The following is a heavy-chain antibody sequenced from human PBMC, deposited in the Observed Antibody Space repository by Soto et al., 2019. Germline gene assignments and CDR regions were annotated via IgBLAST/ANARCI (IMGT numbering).Heavy chain of an antibody. D-gene: IGHD6-6*01. CDR3: ARDRKGIAARPRAPYGMDV. V-gene: IGHV4-31*03. CDR1: GGSISSGGYY. CDR2: IYYSGST. Sequence: QVQLQESGPGLVKPSQTLSLTCTVSGGSISSGGYYWSWIRQHPGKGLEWIGYIYYSGSTYYNPSLKSRVTISVDTSKNQFSLKLSSVTAADTAVYYCARDRKGIAARPRAPYGMDVWVQGTTVTVSS. J-gene: IGHJ6*02.